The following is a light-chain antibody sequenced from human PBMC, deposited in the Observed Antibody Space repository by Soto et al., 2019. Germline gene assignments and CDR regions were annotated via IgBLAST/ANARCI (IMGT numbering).Light chain of an antibody. CDR3: CSYAGSSYV. J-gene: IGLJ1*01. Sequence: QSVLTQPRSVSGSPGQSFTIFCTGSSSDVGGYNFVSWYQQHPDKAPKVMIYDVSKRPSGVPDRFSGSKSGDTASLTISGLQAEDEADYHCCSYAGSSYVFGTGTKVTVL. CDR1: SSDVGGYNF. CDR2: DVS. V-gene: IGLV2-11*01.